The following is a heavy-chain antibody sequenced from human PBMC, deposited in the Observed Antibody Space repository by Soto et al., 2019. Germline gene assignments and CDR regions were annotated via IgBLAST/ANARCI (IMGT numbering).Heavy chain of an antibody. J-gene: IGHJ4*02. CDR2: IKSKTDGGTT. Sequence: EVQLVESGGGLVKPGGSLRLSCAASGFTFSNAWMSWVRQAPGKGLEWGGRIKSKTDGGTTDYAAPVKGRFTISRDDSKNTLYLQMNSLKTEDTAVYYCTTDDYYDSSGYDIDYWGQGTLVTVSS. V-gene: IGHV3-15*01. CDR3: TTDDYYDSSGYDIDY. D-gene: IGHD3-22*01. CDR1: GFTFSNAW.